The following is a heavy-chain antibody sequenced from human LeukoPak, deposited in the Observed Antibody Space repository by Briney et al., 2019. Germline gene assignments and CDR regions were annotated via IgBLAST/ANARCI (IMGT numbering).Heavy chain of an antibody. CDR3: AKGHAPSGSYADY. V-gene: IGHV3-53*01. Sequence: PGGSPGVSCAASGFTVSSNYMSWVRQAPGKGLEWGSVIYSGGSTYYADSVKGRFTISRDNSKNAMYVQMNSLNAEDTAVYYCAKGHAPSGSYADYWGQGTLVTFSS. CDR1: GFTVSSNY. CDR2: IYSGGST. D-gene: IGHD1-26*01. J-gene: IGHJ4*02.